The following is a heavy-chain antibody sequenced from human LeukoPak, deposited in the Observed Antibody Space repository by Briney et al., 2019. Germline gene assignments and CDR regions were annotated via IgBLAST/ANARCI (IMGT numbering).Heavy chain of an antibody. CDR2: INHSGST. CDR3: ARHLTRGATTVD. Sequence: SETLSLTCAVYGGSFSGYYWSWIRQPPGKGLEWIGEINHSGSTNYNPSLKSRVTISVDTSKNQFSLKLSSVTAADTAVYYCARHLTRGATTVDWGQGTLVTVSS. J-gene: IGHJ4*02. V-gene: IGHV4-34*01. CDR1: GGSFSGYY. D-gene: IGHD1-26*01.